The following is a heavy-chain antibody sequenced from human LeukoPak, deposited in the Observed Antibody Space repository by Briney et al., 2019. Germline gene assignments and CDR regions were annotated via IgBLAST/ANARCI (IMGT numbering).Heavy chain of an antibody. CDR2: IYYSGST. V-gene: IGHV4-39*02. CDR3: ARDPLWFGELIFDY. Sequence: PSETLSLTCTVSGGSISSSSYYWGWIRQPPGQGLEWIGSIYYSGSTYYNPSLKSRVTIYVDTSKNQFSLKLSSVTAADTAVYYCARDPLWFGELIFDYWGQGTLVTVSS. D-gene: IGHD3-10*01. CDR1: GGSISSSSYY. J-gene: IGHJ4*02.